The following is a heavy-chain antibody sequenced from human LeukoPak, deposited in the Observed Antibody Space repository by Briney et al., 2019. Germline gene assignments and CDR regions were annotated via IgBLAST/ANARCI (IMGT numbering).Heavy chain of an antibody. J-gene: IGHJ4*02. Sequence: GGSLRLSCVGSGFTFRSHAMSWVRQAPEKGLEFVSGIYENGGTTYYADSVKGRFSISRDNSKNTLYLQMDSLRGEDTAVYYCAKDFRIGYSAHFDYWGQGALATVSS. V-gene: IGHV3-23*01. CDR2: IYENGGTT. CDR1: GFTFRSHA. CDR3: AKDFRIGYSAHFDY. D-gene: IGHD2-21*01.